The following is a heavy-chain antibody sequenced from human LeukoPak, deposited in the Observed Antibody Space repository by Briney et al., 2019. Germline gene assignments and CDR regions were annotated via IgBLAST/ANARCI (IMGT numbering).Heavy chain of an antibody. CDR2: ISYDGSNK. V-gene: IGHV3-30*03. CDR1: GFTFSSYG. J-gene: IGHJ6*03. D-gene: IGHD5-12*01. CDR3: ARVPIVATLYYYYMDV. Sequence: GGSLRLSCAASGFTFSSYGMHWVRQAPGKGLEWVAVISYDGSNKKYADSVKGRFTISRDSANNSLYLQMNSLRAEDTAVYYCARVPIVATLYYYYMDVWGKGTTVTVSS.